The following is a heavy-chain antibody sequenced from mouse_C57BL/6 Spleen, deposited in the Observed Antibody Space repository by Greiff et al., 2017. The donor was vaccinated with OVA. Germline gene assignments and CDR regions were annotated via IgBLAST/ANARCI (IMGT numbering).Heavy chain of an antibody. J-gene: IGHJ2*01. CDR1: GYTFTSYW. D-gene: IGHD2-1*01. Sequence: QVQLQQPGAELVKPGASVKLSCKASGYTFTSYWMQWVKQRPGQGLEWIGEIDPSDSYTNYNQKFKGKATLTVDTSSSTAYMQLSSLTSEDSAVYYCARGNSHYFDYWGQGTTLTVSS. CDR3: ARGNSHYFDY. CDR2: IDPSDSYT. V-gene: IGHV1-50*01.